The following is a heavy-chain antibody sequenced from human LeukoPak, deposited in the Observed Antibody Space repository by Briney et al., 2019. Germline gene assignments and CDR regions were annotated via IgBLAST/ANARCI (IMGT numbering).Heavy chain of an antibody. CDR2: IYYSGST. V-gene: IGHV4-59*01. Sequence: PSETLSLTCTVSGGSISSYYWSWIRQPPGKGLEWIGYIYYSGSTYYNPSLQSRVTISVDTSKNQFSLKLSSVTAADTAVYYCARGERGYSYGKGGYYYGMDVWGQGTTVTVSS. D-gene: IGHD5-18*01. J-gene: IGHJ6*02. CDR1: GGSISSYY. CDR3: ARGERGYSYGKGGYYYGMDV.